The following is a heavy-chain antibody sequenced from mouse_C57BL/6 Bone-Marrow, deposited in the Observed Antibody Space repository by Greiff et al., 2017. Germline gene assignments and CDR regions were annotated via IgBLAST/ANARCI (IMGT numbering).Heavy chain of an antibody. CDR1: GYTFTSYW. V-gene: IGHV1-55*01. Sequence: VQLQQPGAELVKPGASVKMSCKASGYTFTSYWITWVKQRPGQGLEWIGDIYPGSGSTNYNEKFKSKATLTVDTSSSTAYMQLSSLTSEDSAVYYCARRVNWDPYFDYWGQGTTLTVSS. CDR2: IYPGSGST. J-gene: IGHJ2*01. CDR3: ARRVNWDPYFDY. D-gene: IGHD4-1*01.